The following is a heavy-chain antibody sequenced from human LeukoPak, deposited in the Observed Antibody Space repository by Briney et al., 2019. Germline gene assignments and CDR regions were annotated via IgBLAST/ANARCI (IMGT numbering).Heavy chain of an antibody. Sequence: PSETLSLTCAVYGGSFSGYYWSWIRQPPGKGLEWIGEINHSGSTNYNPSLKSRVTISVDTSKNQFSLKLSSVTAADTAVYYCASGGNLVTVRPYSIWGKGTLVTVS. V-gene: IGHV4-34*01. CDR1: GGSFSGYY. CDR3: ASGGNLVTVRPYSI. D-gene: IGHD1-7*01. CDR2: INHSGST. J-gene: IGHJ4*02.